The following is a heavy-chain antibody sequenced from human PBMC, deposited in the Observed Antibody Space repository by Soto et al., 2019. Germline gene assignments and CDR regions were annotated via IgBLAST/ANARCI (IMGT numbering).Heavy chain of an antibody. CDR3: ARAAVYSSSSRHYYYGMDV. CDR2: IWYDGSNK. D-gene: IGHD6-6*01. V-gene: IGHV3-33*01. CDR1: GFTFSSYG. Sequence: GGSLRLSCAASGFTFSSYGMHWVRQAPGKGLEWVAVIWYDGSNKYYADSVKGRFTISRDNSKTTLYLQMNSLRAEDTAVYYCARAAVYSSSSRHYYYGMDVWGQGTTVTVSS. J-gene: IGHJ6*02.